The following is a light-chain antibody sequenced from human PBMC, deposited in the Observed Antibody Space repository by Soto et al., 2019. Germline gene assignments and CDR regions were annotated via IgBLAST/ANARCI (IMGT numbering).Light chain of an antibody. CDR2: DAS. J-gene: IGKJ4*01. CDR1: QSVSIY. V-gene: IGKV3-11*01. CDR3: QQRVDWLT. Sequence: EIVLTQSPGTLSLSLGDRATLSCRASQSVSIYLAWYQQKPGQAPRLLIYDASNRVTGIPARFSGSGSGTDFTLTISGVAPEDFSVYYCQQRVDWLTFGGGTKLESK.